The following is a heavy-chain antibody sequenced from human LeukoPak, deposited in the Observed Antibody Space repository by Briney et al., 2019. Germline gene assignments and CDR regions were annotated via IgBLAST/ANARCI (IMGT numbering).Heavy chain of an antibody. Sequence: PGESLKISCKGSGYTFTSYWIGLVRPMPGKGLEWMGIIYPGDSDTRYSPSFQGQVTISADKSISTAYLQWSSLKASDTAMYYCARRSSTLFDYWGQGTLVSVSS. V-gene: IGHV5-51*01. CDR1: GYTFTSYW. CDR2: IYPGDSDT. CDR3: ARRSSTLFDY. J-gene: IGHJ4*02. D-gene: IGHD2-2*01.